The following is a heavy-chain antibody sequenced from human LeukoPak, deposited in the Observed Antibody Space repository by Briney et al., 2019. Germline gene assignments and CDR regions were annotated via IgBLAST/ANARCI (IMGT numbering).Heavy chain of an antibody. D-gene: IGHD2-8*02. V-gene: IGHV1-46*01. Sequence: ASVKVSCKSSGFTFTNYLLHWVRQAPGQGLEWVGRIAPSVDTTNYAQKFRDRVTMTRDTSTSTVYMESRSLRSEDAAVYSCVREESGGYFDYWGQGTLVSVSS. CDR2: IAPSVDTT. J-gene: IGHJ4*02. CDR1: GFTFTNYL. CDR3: VREESGGYFDY.